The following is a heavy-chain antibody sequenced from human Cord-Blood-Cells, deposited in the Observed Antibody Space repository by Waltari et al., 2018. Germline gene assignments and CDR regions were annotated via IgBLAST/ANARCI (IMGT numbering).Heavy chain of an antibody. Sequence: EVQLVQSGAEVKKPGESLKISCKGSGYSFTSYWIGWVRQMPGKGLEWMGIIYPSNSDTRYSPSFQGQVTISADKSISTAYLQWSSLKASDTAMYYCARHRGIAAAGTSSWFDPWGQGTLVTVSS. CDR2: IYPSNSDT. CDR1: GYSFTSYW. D-gene: IGHD6-13*01. J-gene: IGHJ5*02. V-gene: IGHV5-51*01. CDR3: ARHRGIAAAGTSSWFDP.